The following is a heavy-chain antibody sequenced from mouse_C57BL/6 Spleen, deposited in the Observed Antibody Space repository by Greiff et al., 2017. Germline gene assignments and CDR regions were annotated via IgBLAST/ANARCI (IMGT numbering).Heavy chain of an antibody. D-gene: IGHD1-1*01. CDR2: IDPNSGGT. Sequence: VQLQQPGAELVKPGASVKLSCKASGYTFTSYWMHWVKSRPGRGLEWIGRIDPNSGGTKYNEKFKTKATLTVDKPSSTAYMQLSSLTSEDSAVYYCSRGDYYGNSYWYFDVWGTGTTVTVSS. CDR1: GYTFTSYW. J-gene: IGHJ1*03. V-gene: IGHV1-72*01. CDR3: SRGDYYGNSYWYFDV.